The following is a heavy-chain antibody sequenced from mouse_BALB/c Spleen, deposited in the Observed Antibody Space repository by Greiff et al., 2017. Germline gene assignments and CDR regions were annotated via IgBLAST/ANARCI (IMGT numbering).Heavy chain of an antibody. CDR2: ISDGGSYT. CDR3: ARDYYGSP. CDR1: GFTFSDYY. V-gene: IGHV5-4*02. D-gene: IGHD1-1*01. J-gene: IGHJ4*01. Sequence: EVKVEESGGGLVKPGGSLKLSCAASGFTFSDYYMYWVRQTPEKRLEWVATISDGGSYTYYPDSVKGRFTISRDNAKNNLYLQMSSLKSEDTAMYYCARDYYGSPWGQGTSVTVSA.